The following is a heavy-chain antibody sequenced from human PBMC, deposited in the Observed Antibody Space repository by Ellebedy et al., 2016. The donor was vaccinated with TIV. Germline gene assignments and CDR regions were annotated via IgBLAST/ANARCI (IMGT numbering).Heavy chain of an antibody. D-gene: IGHD3-10*01. J-gene: IGHJ4*02. V-gene: IGHV4-39*01. CDR3: ARLTMVRGVIPDY. CDR1: GGSMSSNSYY. Sequence: PSETLSLTCTVSGGSMSSNSYYWGWIRQPPGKGLEWIGSIYYSGSTYYNPSLKSRVTMSVDTSMKQFSLKLSSVTAADTAVYYCARLTMVRGVIPDYWGQGTLVTVSS. CDR2: IYYSGST.